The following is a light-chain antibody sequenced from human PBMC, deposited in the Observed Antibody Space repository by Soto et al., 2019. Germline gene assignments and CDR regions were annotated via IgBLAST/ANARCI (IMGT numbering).Light chain of an antibody. J-gene: IGLJ2*01. CDR2: SNN. CDR1: SSNIGSNT. V-gene: IGLV1-44*01. Sequence: HSVLTQPPSASGTPGQRVTISCSGSSSNIGSNTVNWYQQLPGTAPKLLIYSNNQRPSGVPDRFSGSKSGTSASLAISGLQSEDEDDYYCAAWDDSLNGPNVVFGGGTKLTVL. CDR3: AAWDDSLNGPNVV.